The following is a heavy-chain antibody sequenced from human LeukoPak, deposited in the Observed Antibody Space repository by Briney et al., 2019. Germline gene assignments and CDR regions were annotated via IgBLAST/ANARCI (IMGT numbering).Heavy chain of an antibody. V-gene: IGHV1-2*02. Sequence: ASVKVSCKASGYTFTGYYMHWVRQAPGQGLEWMGWINPNSGGTNYAQKFQGRVTMTRDTSISTAYMELSRLRSDDTAVYYCARDVTRRDYYDSSGYYQYFDYWGQETLVTVSS. J-gene: IGHJ4*02. CDR2: INPNSGGT. CDR1: GYTFTGYY. D-gene: IGHD3-22*01. CDR3: ARDVTRRDYYDSSGYYQYFDY.